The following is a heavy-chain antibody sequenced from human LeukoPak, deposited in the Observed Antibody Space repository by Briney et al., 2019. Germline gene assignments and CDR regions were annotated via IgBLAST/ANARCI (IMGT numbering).Heavy chain of an antibody. D-gene: IGHD6-6*01. CDR1: GGSISSRPYH. J-gene: IGHJ6*03. CDR3: ASEYSSSPAYYYYYYMDV. Sequence: SETLSLTCTVSGGSISSRPYHWGWIRQPPGKGLEWIGSIYYSGSTYYNPSLKNRVTISVDTSKNQFSLKLSSVTAADTAVYYCASEYSSSPAYYYYYYMDVWGKGTTVTVSS. CDR2: IYYSGST. V-gene: IGHV4-39*07.